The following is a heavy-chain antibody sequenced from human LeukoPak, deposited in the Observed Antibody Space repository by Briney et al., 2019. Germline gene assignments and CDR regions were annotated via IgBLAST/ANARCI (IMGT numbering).Heavy chain of an antibody. CDR1: GFTFSSYG. Sequence: GGSLRLSCAASGFTFSSYGMSWVRQAPGKGLEWVSAISGSGGSTYYADSVKGRFTISRDNSKNTLYLQMNSLRAEDTAVYYCAKDAGYYDSSGPQALDYWGQGTLVTVSS. CDR3: AKDAGYYDSSGPQALDY. CDR2: ISGSGGST. J-gene: IGHJ4*02. V-gene: IGHV3-23*01. D-gene: IGHD3-22*01.